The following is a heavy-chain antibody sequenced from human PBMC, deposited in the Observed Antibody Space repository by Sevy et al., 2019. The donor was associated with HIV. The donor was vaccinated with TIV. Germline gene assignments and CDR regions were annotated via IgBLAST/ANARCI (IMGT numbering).Heavy chain of an antibody. Sequence: GGSLRLSCAASGFTFSNYDMHWVRQAPGKGLEWVAVILHDGNYKNYADSVKVRFTISRDDFKNTLYLQMSSLRPEDTAVYFCARLFSCGGDCYYLDYWGQGALVTVSS. J-gene: IGHJ4*02. CDR3: ARLFSCGGDCYYLDY. CDR1: GFTFSNYD. D-gene: IGHD2-21*02. CDR2: ILHDGNYK. V-gene: IGHV3-30-3*01.